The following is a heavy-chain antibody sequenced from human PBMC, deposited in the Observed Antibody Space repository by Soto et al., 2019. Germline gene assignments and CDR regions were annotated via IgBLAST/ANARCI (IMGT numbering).Heavy chain of an antibody. CDR2: IYQSGTT. V-gene: IGHV4-61*01. J-gene: IGHJ4*02. CDR1: GGSVRSGSYY. CDR3: ARDSSGRHDY. Sequence: PSETLSLTCSVSGGSVRSGSYYWTWIRQPPGKGLEWIGYIYQSGTTNYNASLKRRVTISIDTSKNQFFLKLNSVTAADTAVYYCARDSSGRHDYWGQATLVTVSS. D-gene: IGHD3-22*01.